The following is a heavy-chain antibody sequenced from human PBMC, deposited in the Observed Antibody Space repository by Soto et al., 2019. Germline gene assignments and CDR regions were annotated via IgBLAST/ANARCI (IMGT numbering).Heavy chain of an antibody. Sequence: EVQLVESGGDLVQHGGSLRLSCAASGFTSSTYWMHWVRQAPGKGLLWVSRIKTDGTYATYADSVKGRFTISRDNAKNTLYLQMNSLRVEDAALYYCAAGGSGYYANWGQGTLVTVSS. CDR2: IKTDGTYA. J-gene: IGHJ4*02. CDR1: GFTSSTYW. V-gene: IGHV3-74*01. D-gene: IGHD3-22*01. CDR3: AAGGSGYYAN.